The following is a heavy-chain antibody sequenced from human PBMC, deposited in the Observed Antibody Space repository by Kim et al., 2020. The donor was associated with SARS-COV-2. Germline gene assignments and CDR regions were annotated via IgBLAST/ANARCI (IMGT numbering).Heavy chain of an antibody. V-gene: IGHV4-59*08. Sequence: SETLSLTCTVSGGSISSYYWTWIRQPPGNGLQWIGNIYYTGTTDYNPSLKSRVSMSIDRSGDRFSLSLTSLTAADTALYFCGRRRSVDYAFDMWGQGSMVIVSS. CDR1: GGSISSYY. D-gene: IGHD3-9*01. CDR3: GRRRSVDYAFDM. J-gene: IGHJ3*02. CDR2: IYYTGTT.